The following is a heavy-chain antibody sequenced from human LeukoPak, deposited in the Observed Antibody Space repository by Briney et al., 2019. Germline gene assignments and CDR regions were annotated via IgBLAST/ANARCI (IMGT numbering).Heavy chain of an antibody. D-gene: IGHD2-15*01. CDR2: ISPGDSDI. Sequence: PGESLKISCKGSGYSFTNYWIGWVRQMPGKGLEWMGIISPGDSDIRYSPSFQGQVTISADKSITTAYLQWSSLQASDTAIYYCARPSGSGDQAPLIFDNWGQGTLVTVSS. CDR1: GYSFTNYW. J-gene: IGHJ4*02. CDR3: ARPSGSGDQAPLIFDN. V-gene: IGHV5-51*01.